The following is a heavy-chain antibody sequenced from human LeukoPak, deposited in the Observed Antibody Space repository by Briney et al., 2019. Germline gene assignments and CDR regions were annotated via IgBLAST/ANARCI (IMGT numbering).Heavy chain of an antibody. D-gene: IGHD2-21*01. J-gene: IGHJ4*02. CDR2: MNPNSGNT. V-gene: IGHV1-8*02. CDR3: ARGLVSWYFDY. Sequence: GASVKVSCKASGYTFTSYYMHWVRQATGQGLEWMGWMNPNSGNTGYALKFRGRVTMTRNTSISTAYMELSSLRSEDMAVYYCARGLVSWYFDYWGQGTLVTVSS. CDR1: GYTFTSYY.